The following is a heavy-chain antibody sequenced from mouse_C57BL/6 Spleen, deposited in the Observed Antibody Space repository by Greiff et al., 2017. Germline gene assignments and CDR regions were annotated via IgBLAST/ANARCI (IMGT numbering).Heavy chain of an antibody. CDR3: ARETAQVAFGY. Sequence: QVQLQQPGAELVKPGASVKLSCKASGYTFTSYWMHWVKQRPGRGLGWIGRIDPNSGGTKSNEQFTGKATLTVDKPASTAYMPLSSLTSEDSAVYYCARETAQVAFGYWGQGTTLTVSS. V-gene: IGHV1-72*01. J-gene: IGHJ2*01. CDR1: GYTFTSYW. CDR2: IDPNSGGT. D-gene: IGHD3-2*02.